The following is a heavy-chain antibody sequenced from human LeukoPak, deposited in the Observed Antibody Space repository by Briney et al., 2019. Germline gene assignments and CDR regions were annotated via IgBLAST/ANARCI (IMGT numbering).Heavy chain of an antibody. CDR2: IYPGDSDT. D-gene: IGHD3-10*01. V-gene: IGHV5-51*01. Sequence: GESLKISCKGSGYGFSSYWIAWVRQMPGKGLEWMGIIYPGDSDTRYSPSFQGQVTISADKSISTAYLQWSSLKASDTAMYYCARNVVRGIIYDWFDPWGQGTLVTVSS. J-gene: IGHJ5*02. CDR1: GYGFSSYW. CDR3: ARNVVRGIIYDWFDP.